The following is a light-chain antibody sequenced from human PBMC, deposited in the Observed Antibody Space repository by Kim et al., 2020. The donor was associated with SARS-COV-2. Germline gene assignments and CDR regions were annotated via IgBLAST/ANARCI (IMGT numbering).Light chain of an antibody. CDR2: QAS. V-gene: IGKV1-5*01. Sequence: SASVGDRVTITCRASQFISTWLSWYQQKPGKAPNLLVYQASTLESGVPSRFSGSGSGTDFSLTIDSLHPDDFATYYCQHYNSYPYTFGQGTKLEIK. CDR3: QHYNSYPYT. J-gene: IGKJ2*01. CDR1: QFISTW.